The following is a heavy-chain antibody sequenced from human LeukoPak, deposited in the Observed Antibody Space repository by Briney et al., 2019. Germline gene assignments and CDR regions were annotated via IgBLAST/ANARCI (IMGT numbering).Heavy chain of an antibody. CDR2: IYYSGST. Sequence: SETLSLTCTVSGGSIRRQYWSWIRQAPGKGLESIGYIYYSGSTSYNPSLKSRVTISVDTSKNQISLRLRSVTPADTAVYYCARDIISESSSAHSHFDPWGQGTLVTVSS. J-gene: IGHJ5*02. D-gene: IGHD6-25*01. CDR3: ARDIISESSSAHSHFDP. CDR1: GGSIRRQY. V-gene: IGHV4-59*11.